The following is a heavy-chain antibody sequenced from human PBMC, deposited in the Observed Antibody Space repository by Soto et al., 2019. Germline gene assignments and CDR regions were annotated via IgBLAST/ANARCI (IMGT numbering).Heavy chain of an antibody. Sequence: QVQLQESGPGLVRPSETLSLPCTVSRDSIRSYYWIWVRKSPGKGLEWFGYTDYSGNTNYNPSLKSRVTISGDTSKHQFSLRLSSVTAADTAVYYCARAVGDPLYYLDYWGQGTLVTVSS. D-gene: IGHD6-19*01. CDR3: ARAVGDPLYYLDY. J-gene: IGHJ4*02. CDR1: RDSIRSYY. CDR2: TDYSGNT. V-gene: IGHV4-59*08.